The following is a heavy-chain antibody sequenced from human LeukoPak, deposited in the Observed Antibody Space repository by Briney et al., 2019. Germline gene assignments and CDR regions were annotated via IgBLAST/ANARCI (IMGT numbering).Heavy chain of an antibody. CDR3: ATTGATSPSYADWLNIEN. Sequence: PSETLSLTCTVSGASVRSHYCNWVRQSPEKGLEWIGYVYYSGGTNYNPSLKSAVTISLDTSKNQFSLKLTSVTAEDTAVYYCATTGATSPSYADWLNIENGGQGILVTVSS. CDR2: VYYSGGT. D-gene: IGHD3-9*01. J-gene: IGHJ4*02. V-gene: IGHV4-59*08. CDR1: GASVRSHY.